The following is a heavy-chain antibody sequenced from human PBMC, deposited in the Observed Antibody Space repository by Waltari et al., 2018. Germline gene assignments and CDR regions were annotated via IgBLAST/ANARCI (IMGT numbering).Heavy chain of an antibody. CDR2: ISYDGSNK. Sequence: QVQLVESGGGVVQPGRSLRLSCAASGFTFSSYAMLWVRQAPGKGLEWVAVISYDGSNKYYADSVKGRFTISRDNSKNTLYLQMNSLRAEDTAVYYCTRDYYDSSGYPGYWGQGTLVTVSS. CDR1: GFTFSSYA. CDR3: TRDYYDSSGYPGY. J-gene: IGHJ4*02. D-gene: IGHD3-22*01. V-gene: IGHV3-30-3*01.